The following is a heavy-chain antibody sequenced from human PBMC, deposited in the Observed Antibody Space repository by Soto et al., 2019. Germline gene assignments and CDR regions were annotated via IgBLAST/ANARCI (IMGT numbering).Heavy chain of an antibody. Sequence: PSETLSLTCTVSGGSISSYYWSWIRQPPGKGLEWIGYIYYSGSTNYNPSLKSRVTMSVDTSKNQFSLKLSSVTAADTAVYYCARDLGTMVRGFDYWGQGTLVTVSS. CDR3: ARDLGTMVRGFDY. D-gene: IGHD3-10*01. CDR1: GGSISSYY. CDR2: IYYSGST. V-gene: IGHV4-59*01. J-gene: IGHJ4*02.